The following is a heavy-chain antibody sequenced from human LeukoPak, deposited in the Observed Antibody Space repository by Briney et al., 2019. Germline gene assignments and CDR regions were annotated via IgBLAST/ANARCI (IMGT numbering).Heavy chain of an antibody. CDR2: ISAYNGNT. CDR1: GYTFTSYG. D-gene: IGHD1-26*01. J-gene: IGHJ5*02. Sequence: ASVKVSCKASGYTFTSYGISWVRQAPGQGLEWMGWISAYNGNTDYAQKLQGRVTMTTDTSTSTAYMELRSLRSDDTAVYYCARTPHLAPGGWFDPWGQGTLVTVSS. V-gene: IGHV1-18*01. CDR3: ARTPHLAPGGWFDP.